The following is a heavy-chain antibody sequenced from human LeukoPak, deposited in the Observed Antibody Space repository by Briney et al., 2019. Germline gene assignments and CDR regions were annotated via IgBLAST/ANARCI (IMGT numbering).Heavy chain of an antibody. Sequence: PSETLSLTCTVSGGSISSSSYYWGWIRQPPGKGLEWIGSIYYSGSTYYNPSLKSRVTISVDTSKNQFSLKLSSVTAADTAVYYCARAETLWFGDLSWFDPWGQGTLVTVSS. CDR3: ARAETLWFGDLSWFDP. D-gene: IGHD3-10*01. V-gene: IGHV4-39*07. J-gene: IGHJ5*02. CDR2: IYYSGST. CDR1: GGSISSSSYY.